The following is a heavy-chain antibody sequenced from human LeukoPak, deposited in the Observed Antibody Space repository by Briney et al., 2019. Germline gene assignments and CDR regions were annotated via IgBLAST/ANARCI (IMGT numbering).Heavy chain of an antibody. CDR2: IYTSGTT. CDR1: GGSISSFY. D-gene: IGHD6-13*01. CDR3: ARGYSSSPNNWFDP. J-gene: IGHJ5*02. V-gene: IGHV4-4*09. Sequence: PSETLSHTCNVSGGSISSFYLSWIRQPPGKGLEWIGYIYTSGTTKYNPSLKSRLTMSVDTSNSQFLLKLSSVTAADTAVYYCARGYSSSPNNWFDPWGQGTLVTVSS.